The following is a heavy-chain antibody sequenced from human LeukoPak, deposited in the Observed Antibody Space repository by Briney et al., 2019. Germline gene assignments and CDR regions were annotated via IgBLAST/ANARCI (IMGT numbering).Heavy chain of an antibody. V-gene: IGHV3-33*06. CDR1: GFTFSSYG. D-gene: IGHD3-10*01. CDR2: IWYDGSNK. J-gene: IGHJ4*02. Sequence: GGSLRLSCAASGFTFSSYGMHWVRQAPGKGLEWVAVIWYDGSNKYYADSVKGRFTISRDNSKNTLYLQMNSLRAEDTAVYYCAKNQVRLGPSLFDYWGQGTLVTVSS. CDR3: AKNQVRLGPSLFDY.